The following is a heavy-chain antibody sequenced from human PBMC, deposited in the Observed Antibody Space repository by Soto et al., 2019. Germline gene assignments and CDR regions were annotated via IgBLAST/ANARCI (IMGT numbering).Heavy chain of an antibody. CDR1: GFTFSSYA. D-gene: IGHD1-26*01. J-gene: IGHJ4*02. V-gene: IGHV3-23*01. Sequence: EVQLLESGGGLVQPGGSLRLSCAASGFTFSSYAMRWVRQAPGKGLEWVSAISGSGDSTYYADSVKGRFTISRDNSKNTLYLQMNSLSGEDTAVYHCARRGSGSYYDYWGQGTLVTVSS. CDR2: ISGSGDST. CDR3: ARRGSGSYYDY.